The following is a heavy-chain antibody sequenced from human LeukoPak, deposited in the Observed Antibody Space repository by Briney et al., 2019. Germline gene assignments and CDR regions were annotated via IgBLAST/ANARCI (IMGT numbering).Heavy chain of an antibody. J-gene: IGHJ4*02. V-gene: IGHV6-1*01. CDR1: GDSVSSNGAA. CDR3: ARVGEQWLVFFDY. D-gene: IGHD6-19*01. CDR2: TYYRSKWYN. Sequence: SQTLSLTCAISGDSVSSNGAAWNXIRQSXXRGLEWLGRTYYRSKWYNDYAVSVKSRITINPDTSKNQFSLQLNSVTPEDTAVYYCARVGEQWLVFFDYWGQGTLVTVSS.